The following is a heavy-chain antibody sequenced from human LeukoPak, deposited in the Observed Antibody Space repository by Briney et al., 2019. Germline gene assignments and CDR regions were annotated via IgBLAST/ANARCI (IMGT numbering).Heavy chain of an antibody. CDR3: ATRGDLSWFGALRH. CDR2: IKQDGSET. Sequence: GGSLRLSCVVSELSFSNYWMDWVRQAPGKGLECVAFIKQDGSETSYAGSVKGRFTISRDNARNSLFLQMNSLRAEDTAVYYCATRGDLSWFGALRHWSQGTLVTVSS. D-gene: IGHD3-16*02. V-gene: IGHV3-7*01. J-gene: IGHJ4*02. CDR1: ELSFSNYW.